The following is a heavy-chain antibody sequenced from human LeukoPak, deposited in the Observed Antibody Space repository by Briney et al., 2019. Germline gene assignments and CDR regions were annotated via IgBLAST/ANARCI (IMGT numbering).Heavy chain of an antibody. CDR3: ARERGAGPFDY. V-gene: IGHV4-59*01. CDR2: IYYSGST. D-gene: IGHD6-19*01. J-gene: IGHJ4*02. CDR1: GGSISSYY. Sequence: PSETLSLTCTVSGGSISSYYWSWIRQPPGKGLEWIGYIYYSGSTNYNPSLKSRVTISVDTSKNQFSLKLSSVTAADTAVHYCARERGAGPFDYWGQGTLVTVSS.